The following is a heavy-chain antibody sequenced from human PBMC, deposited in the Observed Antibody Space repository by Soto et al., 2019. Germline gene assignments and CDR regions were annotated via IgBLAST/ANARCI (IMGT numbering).Heavy chain of an antibody. CDR3: AAYSSSSPTPFYYYYGMDV. CDR1: GYTFTGYY. D-gene: IGHD6-6*01. Sequence: GASVKVSCKASGYTFTGYYMHWVRQAPGQGLEWMGWINPNSGGTNYAQKFQGRVTMTRDTSISTAYMELSRLRSDDTAVYYCAAYSSSSPTPFYYYYGMDVWGQGTTVTVSS. CDR2: INPNSGGT. J-gene: IGHJ6*02. V-gene: IGHV1-2*02.